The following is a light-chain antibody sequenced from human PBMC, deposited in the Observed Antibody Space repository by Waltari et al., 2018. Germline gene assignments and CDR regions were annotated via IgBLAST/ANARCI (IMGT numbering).Light chain of an antibody. Sequence: EIVLTQSPDTLSLSPGERATLSCRASQSLNRALAWYQQKPGLAPRLLIYGVSTRATGIPDRFSGSGSGTDFSLIITRLEPEDFAVYYCQHYVRLPVAFGQGTKVDI. CDR1: QSLNRA. J-gene: IGKJ1*01. CDR3: QHYVRLPVA. V-gene: IGKV3-20*01. CDR2: GVS.